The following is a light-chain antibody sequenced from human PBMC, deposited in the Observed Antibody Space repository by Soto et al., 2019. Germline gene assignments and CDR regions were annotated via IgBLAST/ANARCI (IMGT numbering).Light chain of an antibody. J-gene: IGLJ1*01. V-gene: IGLV2-8*01. CDR3: ISYAVTTSYV. Sequence: LTQPPSASGSPGQSVTISCTGTSSDVGGYNFVSWYQQHPGKAPKLMIYEVDKRPSGVPDRFSGSKCGNTASLTVSWLQAEDEADYYCISYAVTTSYVFGTGTKVTVL. CDR1: SSDVGGYNF. CDR2: EVD.